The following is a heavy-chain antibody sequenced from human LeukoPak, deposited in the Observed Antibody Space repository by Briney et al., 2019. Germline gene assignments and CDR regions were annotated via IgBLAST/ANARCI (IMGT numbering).Heavy chain of an antibody. CDR3: ARDQSYYYDSSGYYYVVGFDY. V-gene: IGHV1-18*01. CDR2: ISAYNGNT. D-gene: IGHD3-22*01. CDR1: GYTFTRYG. Sequence: ASVKVSCKSSGYTFTRYGISWVRQAPGQGLEWMGWISAYNGNTNYAQKLQGRVTMTTDTSTSTAYMELRSLRSDDTAVYYCARDQSYYYDSSGYYYVVGFDYWGQGTLVTVSS. J-gene: IGHJ4*02.